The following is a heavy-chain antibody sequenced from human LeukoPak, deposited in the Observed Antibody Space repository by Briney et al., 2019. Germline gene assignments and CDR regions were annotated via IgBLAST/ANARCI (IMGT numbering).Heavy chain of an antibody. CDR3: ARGPPYYGSGSYGLDY. V-gene: IGHV1-2*02. D-gene: IGHD3-10*01. CDR1: GYTFTDYY. Sequence: ASVKVSCKAPGYTFTDYYMHWVRQAPGRGLEWMGWINPNNGGTNYAQKFQGRVTMTGDTSITTAYMELRSLRSDDTAVYYCARGPPYYGSGSYGLDYWGQGTLVTVSS. J-gene: IGHJ4*02. CDR2: INPNNGGT.